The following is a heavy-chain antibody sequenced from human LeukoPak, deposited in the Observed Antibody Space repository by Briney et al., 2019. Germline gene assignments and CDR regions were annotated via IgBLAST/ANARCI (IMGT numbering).Heavy chain of an antibody. CDR2: ISGSSYHI. Sequence: GGSLRLSCAASGFTFSTCSMRWVRQAPGKALEWVSSISGSSYHIYYADSVKGRFTISRDNANNLLYLQMNSLRAEDTAVYYCASGAIVGARGADNWGQGTLVTVSS. J-gene: IGHJ4*02. CDR3: ASGAIVGARGADN. V-gene: IGHV3-21*01. D-gene: IGHD1-26*01. CDR1: GFTFSTCS.